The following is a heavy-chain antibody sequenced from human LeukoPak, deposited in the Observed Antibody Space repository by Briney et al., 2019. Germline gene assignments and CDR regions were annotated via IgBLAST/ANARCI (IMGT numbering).Heavy chain of an antibody. J-gene: IGHJ4*02. Sequence: GGSLRLSCAASGFTFSSYAMSWVRQAPGKGLEWVSAISGSGGSTYYADSVKGRFTISRDNSKHTLYLQMNSLRAEDTAVYYCARYCSSTNCHPFDYWGQGTLVTVSS. D-gene: IGHD2-2*01. CDR2: ISGSGGST. CDR1: GFTFSSYA. CDR3: ARYCSSTNCHPFDY. V-gene: IGHV3-23*01.